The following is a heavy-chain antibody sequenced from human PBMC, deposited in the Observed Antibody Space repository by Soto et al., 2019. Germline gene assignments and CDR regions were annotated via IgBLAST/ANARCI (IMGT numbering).Heavy chain of an antibody. J-gene: IGHJ4*02. V-gene: IGHV4-31*03. CDR2: IYYSGST. CDR3: AIGYCSSTSCYLVY. D-gene: IGHD2-2*01. Sequence: SETLSLTCTVSGGSISSSGYYWSWIRQHPGKGLEWIGYIYYSGSTYYNPSLKSRVTISVDTSKNQFSLKLSSVTAADTAVYYCAIGYCSSTSCYLVYWGQGTLVTVSS. CDR1: GGSISSSGYY.